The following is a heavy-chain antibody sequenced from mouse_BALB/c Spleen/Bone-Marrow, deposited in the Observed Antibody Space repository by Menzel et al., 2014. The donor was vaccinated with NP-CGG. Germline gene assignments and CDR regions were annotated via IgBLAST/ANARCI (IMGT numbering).Heavy chain of an antibody. CDR2: INPSTGYT. Sequence: VQVVESGAELAKPGASVKMSCKASGYTFTSYWMHWVKQRPGQGLEWIGYINPSTGYTEYNQKFKDKATLTADKSSSTAYMQLSSLTSEDSAVYYCARYGNYGDYFDYWGQGTTLTVSS. D-gene: IGHD2-1*01. J-gene: IGHJ2*01. CDR3: ARYGNYGDYFDY. V-gene: IGHV1-7*01. CDR1: GYTFTSYW.